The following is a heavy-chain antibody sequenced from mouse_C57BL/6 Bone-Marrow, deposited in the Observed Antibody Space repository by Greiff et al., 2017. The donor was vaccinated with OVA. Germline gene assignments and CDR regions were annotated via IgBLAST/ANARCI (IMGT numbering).Heavy chain of an antibody. Sequence: LQESGAELVRPGASVKMSCKASGYTFTSYNMHWVKQTPRQGLEWIGAIYPGNGDTSYNQKFKGKATLTVDKSSSTAYMQLSSLTSEDSAVYFCARSPYYSNYVDFDYWGQGTTLTVSS. V-gene: IGHV1-12*01. D-gene: IGHD2-5*01. CDR1: GYTFTSYN. CDR2: IYPGNGDT. CDR3: ARSPYYSNYVDFDY. J-gene: IGHJ2*01.